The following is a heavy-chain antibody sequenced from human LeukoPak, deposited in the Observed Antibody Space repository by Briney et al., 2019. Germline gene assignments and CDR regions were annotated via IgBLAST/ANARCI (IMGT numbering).Heavy chain of an antibody. J-gene: IGHJ3*02. Sequence: ASVKVSCKASGYTFTSYYMHWVRQAPGQGLEWMGIINPSGGSTSYAQKFQGRVTMTRDMSTSTVYMELSSLRSEDTAVYYCARVGDSGSPRDAFDIWGQGTMVTVSS. V-gene: IGHV1-46*01. D-gene: IGHD1-26*01. CDR3: ARVGDSGSPRDAFDI. CDR1: GYTFTSYY. CDR2: INPSGGST.